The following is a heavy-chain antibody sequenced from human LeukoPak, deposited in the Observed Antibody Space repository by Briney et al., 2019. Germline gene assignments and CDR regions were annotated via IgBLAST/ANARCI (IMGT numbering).Heavy chain of an antibody. CDR2: ISYDGGNK. V-gene: IGHV3-30*18. J-gene: IGHJ4*02. CDR1: GFTFSSYG. Sequence: GGSLRLSCAASGFTFSSYGMHWVRQAPGKGLEWVAVISYDGGNKYYADSVKGRFTISRDNSKNTLYLQMNSLRAEDTAVYYCAKEFDIVVVPAATEYFDYWGQGTLVTVSS. D-gene: IGHD2-2*01. CDR3: AKEFDIVVVPAATEYFDY.